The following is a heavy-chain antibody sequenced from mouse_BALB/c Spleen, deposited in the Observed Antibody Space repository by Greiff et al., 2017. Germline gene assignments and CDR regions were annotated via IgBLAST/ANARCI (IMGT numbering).Heavy chain of an antibody. CDR2: INPSNGGT. CDR3: TRGRHYYGYGFAY. D-gene: IGHD1-2*01. CDR1: GYTFTSYY. Sequence: QVQLQQSGAELVKPGASVKLSCKASGYTFTSYYMYWVKQRPGQGLEWIGEINPSNGGTNFNEKFKSKATLTVDKSSSTAYMQLSSLTSEDSAVYYCTRGRHYYGYGFAYWGQGTLVTVSA. J-gene: IGHJ3*01. V-gene: IGHV1S81*02.